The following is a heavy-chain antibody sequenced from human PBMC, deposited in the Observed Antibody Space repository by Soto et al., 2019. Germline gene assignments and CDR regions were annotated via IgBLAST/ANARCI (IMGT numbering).Heavy chain of an antibody. V-gene: IGHV3-13*01. D-gene: IGHD3-10*01. CDR1: GFTFSSHD. CDR2: MDSAGDT. Sequence: EVQLVESGGGLVQPGGSLRLSCAASGFTFSSHDMHWVRQVTGKGLEWVSGMDSAGDTKYLASVKGRFTISRENAKSSFHLQMNRLRAGDTAVYYCTRGGVRGVTWNWFDTWGQGILVTVS. J-gene: IGHJ5*02. CDR3: TRGGVRGVTWNWFDT.